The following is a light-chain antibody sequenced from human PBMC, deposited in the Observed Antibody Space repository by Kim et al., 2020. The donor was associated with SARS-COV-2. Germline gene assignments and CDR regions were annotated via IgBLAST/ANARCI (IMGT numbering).Light chain of an antibody. CDR1: QSSGGW. Sequence: GDRVTITCRASQSSGGWLAWYQQKPGKAPKLLIYDASSVESGVPSRFSGSGSGTEFTLTISSLQPDDSATYYCQHHSTYPITFGQGTRLEIK. CDR2: DAS. V-gene: IGKV1-5*01. CDR3: QHHSTYPIT. J-gene: IGKJ5*01.